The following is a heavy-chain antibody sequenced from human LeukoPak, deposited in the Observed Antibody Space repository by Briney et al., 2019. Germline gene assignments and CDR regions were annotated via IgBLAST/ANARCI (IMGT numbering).Heavy chain of an antibody. CDR3: ARDGQTSGSPDVY. J-gene: IGHJ4*02. Sequence: GGSLILSCAASGFSFSTYNMNWLRRAPGKGLEWVSSSTSGSTYNYYAGAGKGRLTISRDHAKNVLYLEVNSLTVDDSAVYYCARDGQTSGSPDVYWGQGTLVTVSS. CDR2: STSGSTYN. V-gene: IGHV3-21*01. CDR1: GFSFSTYN. D-gene: IGHD1-26*01.